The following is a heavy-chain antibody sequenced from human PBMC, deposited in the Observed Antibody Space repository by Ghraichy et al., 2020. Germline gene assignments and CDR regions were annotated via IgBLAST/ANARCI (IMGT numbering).Heavy chain of an antibody. V-gene: IGHV3-21*01. J-gene: IGHJ4*02. CDR2: ISSSSSYI. CDR3: ARGVLGATGGY. Sequence: GGSLRLSCAASGFTFSSYSMNWVLQAPGKGLEWVSSISSSSSYIYYADSVKGRFTISSDNAKNSLYLQMNSLRAEDTAVYYCARGVLGATGGYWGQGTLVTVSS. CDR1: GFTFSSYS. D-gene: IGHD1-26*01.